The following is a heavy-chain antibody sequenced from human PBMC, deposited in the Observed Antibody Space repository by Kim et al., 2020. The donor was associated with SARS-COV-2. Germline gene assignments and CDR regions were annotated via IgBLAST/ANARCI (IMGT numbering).Heavy chain of an antibody. CDR2: VYYTGST. Sequence: SETLSLTCTVSGGSIGTSYWSWIRQSPGKRLEWIGYVYYTGSTTYKSSLKSRVSISLDTAKNQFSLTLTSVSAADTAIYFCARVFSRDAFDIWGQGTMVTVSS. CDR3: ARVFSRDAFDI. V-gene: IGHV4-59*13. CDR1: GGSIGTSY. D-gene: IGHD2-21*01. J-gene: IGHJ3*02.